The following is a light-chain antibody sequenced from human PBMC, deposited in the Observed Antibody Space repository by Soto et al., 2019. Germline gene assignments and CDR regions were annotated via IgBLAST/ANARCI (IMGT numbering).Light chain of an antibody. J-gene: IGKJ1*01. V-gene: IGKV3-20*01. Sequence: EIVMTQSPATLSVSPGDGATLSCRASQSVSRYLAWYQQKPGQAPRLLIYGGSSRATGIPVRFSGSGSETDFTLTITRLEPEDFAVYYCQQYSSSRTFGQGTKVDI. CDR1: QSVSRY. CDR3: QQYSSSRT. CDR2: GGS.